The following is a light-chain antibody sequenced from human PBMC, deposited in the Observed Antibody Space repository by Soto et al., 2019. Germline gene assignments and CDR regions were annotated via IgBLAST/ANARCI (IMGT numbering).Light chain of an antibody. J-gene: IGKJ1*01. Sequence: EIVMPQSPATLSVSPGERATLSCRASQSVSSNLAWYQQKPGQAPRLLIYGASTRATGIPARFSGSGPGTEFTLTISSLQPEDFAVYYCQQYNNWPWTFGQGTKVDI. CDR2: GAS. CDR3: QQYNNWPWT. CDR1: QSVSSN. V-gene: IGKV3-15*01.